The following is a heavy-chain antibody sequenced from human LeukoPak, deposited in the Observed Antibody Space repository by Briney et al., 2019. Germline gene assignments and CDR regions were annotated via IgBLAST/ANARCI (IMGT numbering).Heavy chain of an antibody. CDR1: GGSFSGYY. J-gene: IGHJ4*02. Sequence: SETLSLTCAVYGGSFSGYYWSWIRQPPGKGLEWIGEISHSGSTNYNPSLKSRVTISVDTSKNQFSLKLSSVTAADTAVYYCARGWQLVYYYWGQGTLVTVSS. D-gene: IGHD6-6*01. V-gene: IGHV4-34*01. CDR2: ISHSGST. CDR3: ARGWQLVYYY.